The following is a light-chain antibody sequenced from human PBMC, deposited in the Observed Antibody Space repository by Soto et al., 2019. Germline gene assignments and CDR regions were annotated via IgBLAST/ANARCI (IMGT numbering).Light chain of an antibody. CDR1: QSISTY. CDR3: QQLNSYPLT. V-gene: IGKV1-39*01. Sequence: DIQMTPSPSSPSASVGDRVTITCRASQSISTYLNWYQQKPGKAPNLLIFAASTLQSGVPSRFSGSGSGTDFTLTIRSLQPEDFATYYCQQLNSYPLTFGQGTRLEIK. J-gene: IGKJ5*01. CDR2: AAS.